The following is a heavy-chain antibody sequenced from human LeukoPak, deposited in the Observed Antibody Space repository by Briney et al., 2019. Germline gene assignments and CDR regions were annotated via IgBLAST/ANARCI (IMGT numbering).Heavy chain of an antibody. J-gene: IGHJ4*02. CDR2: INPSSGDT. CDR3: TRLGDDARGFDY. D-gene: IGHD3-10*01. CDR1: GYTFTGYY. Sequence: ASVKVSCKASGYTFTGYYMHWVRQAPGQGLEWMGWINPSSGDTNYAQKLQGRVTMTSDTSISTAYLELTRLRSDDTAVYYCTRLGDDARGFDYWGPGTLVTVSS. V-gene: IGHV1-2*02.